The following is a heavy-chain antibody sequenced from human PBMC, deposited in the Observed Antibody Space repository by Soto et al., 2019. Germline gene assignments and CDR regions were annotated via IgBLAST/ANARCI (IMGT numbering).Heavy chain of an antibody. D-gene: IGHD3-10*01. CDR2: ISYDGSNK. CDR1: GSTFSSYG. Sequence: GGSLRLSCAASGSTFSSYGMHWVRQAPGKGLEWVAVISYDGSNKYYADSVKGRFTIPRDNSKNTLYLQMNSLRAEDTAVYYCAKDRGPQSLLGGMDVWGQGTTVTVSS. V-gene: IGHV3-30*18. CDR3: AKDRGPQSLLGGMDV. J-gene: IGHJ6*02.